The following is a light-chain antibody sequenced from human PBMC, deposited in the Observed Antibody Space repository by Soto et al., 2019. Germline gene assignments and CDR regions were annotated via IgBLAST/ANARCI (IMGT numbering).Light chain of an antibody. J-gene: IGLJ2*01. Sequence: QSALTQPASVSGSPGQSITISCTGTSSDVGGYNYVSWYQQHPGKAPKLMIYEVNNRPSGVSNRFSGSKSGNTASLTISGLQAEDEAEYYCSSYTTTSTRVVFGGGTQLTVL. CDR1: SSDVGGYNY. CDR2: EVN. CDR3: SSYTTTSTRVV. V-gene: IGLV2-14*01.